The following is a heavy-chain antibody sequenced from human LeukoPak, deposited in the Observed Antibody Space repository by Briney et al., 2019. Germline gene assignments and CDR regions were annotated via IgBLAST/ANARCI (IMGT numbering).Heavy chain of an antibody. D-gene: IGHD5-24*01. J-gene: IGHJ4*02. Sequence: ASVKVSCKASGYTFTSYGISWVRQAPGQGLEWMGRIIPILGIANYAQKFQGRVTITADKSTSTAYMELSSLRSEDTAVYYCARSRDGFPFDYWGQGTLVTVSS. V-gene: IGHV1-69*04. CDR3: ARSRDGFPFDY. CDR1: GYTFTSYG. CDR2: IIPILGIA.